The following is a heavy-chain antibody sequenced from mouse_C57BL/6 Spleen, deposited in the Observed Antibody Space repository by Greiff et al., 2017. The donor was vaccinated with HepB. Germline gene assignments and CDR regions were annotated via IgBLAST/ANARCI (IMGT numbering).Heavy chain of an antibody. V-gene: IGHV1-81*01. CDR2: IYPRSGNT. Sequence: QVQLQQSGAELARPGASVKLSCKASGYTFTSYGISWVKQRTGQGLEWIGEIYPRSGNTYYNEKFKGKATLTADKSSSTAYMELRSLTSEDSAVYFGASSGIYYGNYEVYYFDYWGQGTTLTVSS. CDR1: GYTFTSYG. CDR3: ASSGIYYGNYEVYYFDY. D-gene: IGHD2-1*01. J-gene: IGHJ2*01.